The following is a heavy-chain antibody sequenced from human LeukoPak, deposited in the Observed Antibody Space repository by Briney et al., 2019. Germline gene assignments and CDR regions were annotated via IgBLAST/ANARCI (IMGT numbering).Heavy chain of an antibody. CDR2: INPSGGST. V-gene: IGHV1-46*01. CDR1: GYTFTSYY. CDR3: VTGDHSPYYFHY. Sequence: EASVKVSCKASGYTFTSYYMHWVRQAPGQGLEWMGIINPSGGSTSYAQNFQGRVTMTEDTSTDTAYMELRSLRSEDTAVYYCVTGDHSPYYFHYWGQGTLVTVSS. J-gene: IGHJ4*02. D-gene: IGHD2-21*02.